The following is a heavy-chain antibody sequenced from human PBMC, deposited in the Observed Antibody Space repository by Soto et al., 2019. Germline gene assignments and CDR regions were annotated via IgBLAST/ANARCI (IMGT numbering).Heavy chain of an antibody. V-gene: IGHV1-69*01. CDR3: ASVWKDSTPWGWFDP. CDR2: IIPIFGTA. Sequence: QVQLVQSGAEVKKPGSSVKVSCKASGGTFSSYAISWVRQAPGQGLEWMGGIIPIFGTANYAQKFQGRVTITADESTSTAYMELSSLRAEDTAVYYCASVWKDSTPWGWFDPWGQGTLVTVSS. D-gene: IGHD3-16*01. J-gene: IGHJ5*02. CDR1: GGTFSSYA.